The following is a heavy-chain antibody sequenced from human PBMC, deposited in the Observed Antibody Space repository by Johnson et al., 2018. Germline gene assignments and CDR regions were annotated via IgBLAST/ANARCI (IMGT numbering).Heavy chain of an antibody. CDR2: ISYDGSNK. D-gene: IGHD3-10*01. CDR1: GFTFSSYG. Sequence: QVQLQQSGGGVVQPGRSLRLSCAASGFTFSSYGMHWVRQAPGKGLEWVAVISYDGSNKYYADSVKGRFTISRDNSKNTLYLQMNSLRGEDTAGYYCANSPPLWFGELTPYGMDVWGQGTTVTVSS. J-gene: IGHJ6*02. V-gene: IGHV3-30*18. CDR3: ANSPPLWFGELTPYGMDV.